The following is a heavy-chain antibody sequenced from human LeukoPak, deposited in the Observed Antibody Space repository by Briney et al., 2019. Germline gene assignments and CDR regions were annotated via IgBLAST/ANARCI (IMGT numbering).Heavy chain of an antibody. J-gene: IGHJ5*02. CDR2: IYYSGNT. CDR3: ARGQDDYSSFYTWFDP. V-gene: IGHV4-59*06. Sequence: SETLSLTCTVSGGSITGYHWSWIRQPPGKGLEWIGYIYYSGNTYYSPSLKSRLTISIETSKNQFSLKLRSVTAADTAVYYCARGQDDYSSFYTWFDPWGQGTLVTVSS. D-gene: IGHD4-11*01. CDR1: GGSITGYH.